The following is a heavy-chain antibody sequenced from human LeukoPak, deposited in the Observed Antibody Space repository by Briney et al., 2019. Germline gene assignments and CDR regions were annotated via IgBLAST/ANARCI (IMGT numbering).Heavy chain of an antibody. CDR1: GFTLSSYW. CDR2: ISGSGGST. V-gene: IGHV3-23*01. D-gene: IGHD6-13*01. CDR3: AKVSSSWYLSDY. Sequence: GGSLRLSCAASGFTLSSYWMHWVRQAPGKGLEWVSAISGSGGSTYYADSVKGRFTISRDNSKNTLYLQMNSLRAEDTAVYYCAKVSSSWYLSDYWGQGTLVTVSS. J-gene: IGHJ4*02.